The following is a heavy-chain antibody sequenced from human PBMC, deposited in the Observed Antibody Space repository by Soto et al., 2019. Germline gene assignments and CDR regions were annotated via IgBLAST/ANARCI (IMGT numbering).Heavy chain of an antibody. Sequence: QVQLVESGGGVVQPGRSLRLSCAASGFTFSSYGMHWVRQAPGKGLEWVAVISYDGSNKYYADSVKGRFTISRDNSKNTLYLQRKSLRAEDTAVYYCAKETWVTMIVVVIHYCMDVWGQGTTVTVSS. CDR3: AKETWVTMIVVVIHYCMDV. D-gene: IGHD3-22*01. V-gene: IGHV3-30*18. CDR2: ISYDGSNK. CDR1: GFTFSSYG. J-gene: IGHJ6*02.